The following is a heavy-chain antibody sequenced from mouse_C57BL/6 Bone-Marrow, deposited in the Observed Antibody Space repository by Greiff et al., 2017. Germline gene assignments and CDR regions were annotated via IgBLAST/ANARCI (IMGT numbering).Heavy chain of an antibody. CDR1: GYTFTDYE. J-gene: IGHJ1*03. CDR3: TRGRYFDV. CDR2: IDPETGGT. Sequence: VQLQQSGAELVRPGASVTLSCKASGYTFTDYEMHWVKQTPVHGLEWIGAIDPETGGTAYNQKFKGKAILTADKSSSTAYMELSSLTSEASAVYYCTRGRYFDVWGTGTTVTVSS. V-gene: IGHV1-15*01.